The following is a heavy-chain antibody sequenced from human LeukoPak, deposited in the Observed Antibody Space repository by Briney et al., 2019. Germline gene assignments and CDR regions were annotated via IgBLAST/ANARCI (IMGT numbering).Heavy chain of an antibody. CDR2: IGRSSQYI. Sequence: PGGSLRLSCTASGFTLSLYSMHWVRQAPGKGLEWVSSIGRSSQYIYYGDSVRGRFTISRDNAKNSLYLDVNSPRAEDTAVYYCARDASNIDFAPYFYYMDVWGKGTTVTVSS. CDR1: GFTLSLYS. V-gene: IGHV3-21*01. J-gene: IGHJ6*03. D-gene: IGHD3-3*01. CDR3: ARDASNIDFAPYFYYMDV.